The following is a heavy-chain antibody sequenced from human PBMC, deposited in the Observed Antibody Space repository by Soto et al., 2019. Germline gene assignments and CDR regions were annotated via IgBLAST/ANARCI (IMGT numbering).Heavy chain of an antibody. CDR2: INNDGSIT. J-gene: IGHJ6*02. V-gene: IGHV3-74*01. Sequence: EVQLVESGGGLVQPGGSLRLSCAASGFTFSSYWMHWVRQAPGKGLVCVSRINNDGSITNYADSVKGRFTISRDNAKNTLYLQMNSLRAEDTAVYYCARAFFYGMDVWGQGTTVTVSS. CDR1: GFTFSSYW. CDR3: ARAFFYGMDV.